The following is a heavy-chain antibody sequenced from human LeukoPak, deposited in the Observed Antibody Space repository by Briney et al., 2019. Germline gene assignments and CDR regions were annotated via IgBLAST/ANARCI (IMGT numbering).Heavy chain of an antibody. D-gene: IGHD3-22*01. Sequence: GGSLRLSCAASGFTFSSYSMNWVRQAPGKGLEWVSYISSSSSTIYYADSVKGRFTISRDNSKNTLYLQMNSLRAEDTAVYYCQYYYDSIGYWGQGTLVTVSS. CDR2: ISSSSSTI. CDR1: GFTFSSYS. V-gene: IGHV3-48*01. CDR3: QYYYDSIGY. J-gene: IGHJ4*02.